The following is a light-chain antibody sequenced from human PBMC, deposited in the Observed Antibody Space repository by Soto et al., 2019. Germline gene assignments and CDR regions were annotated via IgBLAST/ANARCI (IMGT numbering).Light chain of an antibody. CDR2: GAA. CDR3: QQYNNWPPTT. Sequence: EIVIAQSPAILSVSPGERAALSCRVSQSVSSNFVWYLQKPGQAPTLLMYGAATRVTSVPARFSGGGSGTDVTLTISSLLSEDFAVYYCQQYNNWPPTTFGQGTRLEIK. CDR1: QSVSSN. V-gene: IGKV3-15*01. J-gene: IGKJ5*01.